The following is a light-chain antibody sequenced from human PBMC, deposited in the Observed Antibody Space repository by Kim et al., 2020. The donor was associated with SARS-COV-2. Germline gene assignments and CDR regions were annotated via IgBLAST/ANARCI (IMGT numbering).Light chain of an antibody. Sequence: LSPGDRATLACRASQSVSSSYLAGYQQKPGQAPRLLIYGASSRATGIPDRFSGSGSGTDFTLTISRLEPEDFAVYYCQQYGSSFTFGPGTKVDIK. CDR2: GAS. CDR3: QQYGSSFT. J-gene: IGKJ3*01. CDR1: QSVSSSY. V-gene: IGKV3-20*01.